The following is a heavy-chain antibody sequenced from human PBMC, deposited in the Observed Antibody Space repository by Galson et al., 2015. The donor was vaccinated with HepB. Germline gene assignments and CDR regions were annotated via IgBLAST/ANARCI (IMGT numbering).Heavy chain of an antibody. D-gene: IGHD3-22*01. Sequence: QSGAEVKKPGESLRISCKGSGYSFTSYWISWVRQMPGKGLEWMGRIDPSDSYTNYSPSFQGHVTISADKSISTAYLQWSSLKASDTAMYYCARPYYYDSSGYALRNWYFDLWGRGTLVTVSS. CDR3: ARPYYYDSSGYALRNWYFDL. V-gene: IGHV5-10-1*01. CDR1: GYSFTSYW. CDR2: IDPSDSYT. J-gene: IGHJ2*01.